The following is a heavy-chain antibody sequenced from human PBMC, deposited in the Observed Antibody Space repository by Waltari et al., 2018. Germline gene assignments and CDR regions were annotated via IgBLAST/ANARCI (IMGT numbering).Heavy chain of an antibody. V-gene: IGHV1-2*02. D-gene: IGHD2-15*01. J-gene: IGHJ3*02. Sequence: QVQLVQSGAEVKKPGASVKVSCKASGYTFTGYYMHWVRQAPGPGLEWMVWINPNSGGTNYAQKFQGRVTMTRDTSISTAYMELSRLRSDDTAVYYWARVVFRRGDAFDIWGQGTMVTVSS. CDR2: INPNSGGT. CDR1: GYTFTGYY. CDR3: ARVVFRRGDAFDI.